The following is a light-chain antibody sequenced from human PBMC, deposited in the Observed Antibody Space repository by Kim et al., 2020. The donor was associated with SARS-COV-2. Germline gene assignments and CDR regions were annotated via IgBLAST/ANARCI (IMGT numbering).Light chain of an antibody. CDR1: QSLTKNY. CDR3: QQYGSSLMYT. CDR2: GAS. Sequence: SPGERATLSCRASQSLTKNYLAWYQQKPGQAPRLLIYGASSRATGIPDRFSGSGSGTEFTLTISRLEPEDFAVYYCQQYGSSLMYTFGQGTKLEI. V-gene: IGKV3-20*01. J-gene: IGKJ2*01.